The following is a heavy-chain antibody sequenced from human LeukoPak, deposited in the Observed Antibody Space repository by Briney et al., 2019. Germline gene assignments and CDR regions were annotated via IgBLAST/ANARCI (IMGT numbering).Heavy chain of an antibody. D-gene: IGHD3-9*01. Sequence: GGSLRLSCAASGFTFSSYSMNWVRQAPGKGLEWVSSISSSSSYIYYADSVKGRFTISRDNAKNSLYLQMNSLRAEDTAAYYCAREGYDILTGYPDYAPDYWGQGTLATVSS. CDR2: ISSSSSYI. CDR3: AREGYDILTGYPDYAPDY. CDR1: GFTFSSYS. V-gene: IGHV3-21*01. J-gene: IGHJ4*02.